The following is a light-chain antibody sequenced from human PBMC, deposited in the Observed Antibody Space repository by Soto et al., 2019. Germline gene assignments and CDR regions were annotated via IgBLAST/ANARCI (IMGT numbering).Light chain of an antibody. CDR1: QAISHY. CDR2: GSP. J-gene: IGKJ3*01. CDR3: QKYDSAPFT. V-gene: IGKV1-27*01. Sequence: DVQMTQSPAPLSASVGDRVTIACRASQAISHYLAWYQQKPGKFPELLIYGSPTLQSGVPTRFSGGGSGTDSTLTIRSLQPEDVATYYCQKYDSAPFTFGPGTKVDIK.